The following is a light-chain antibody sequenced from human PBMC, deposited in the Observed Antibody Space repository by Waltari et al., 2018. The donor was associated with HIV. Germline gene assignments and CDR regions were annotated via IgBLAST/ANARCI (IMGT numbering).Light chain of an antibody. CDR2: EVT. Sequence: QSALPQPPSASGSPGPPVTLSCTGTNSHIGTYAYVQWYQQHPGKAPKLVISEVTKRPSGVSDRFSGSKSGNTAFLTVSGLQAEDEADYYCSSFANRDGFYVLFGGGTRLTVL. CDR1: NSHIGTYAY. V-gene: IGLV2-8*01. CDR3: SSFANRDGFYVL. J-gene: IGLJ2*01.